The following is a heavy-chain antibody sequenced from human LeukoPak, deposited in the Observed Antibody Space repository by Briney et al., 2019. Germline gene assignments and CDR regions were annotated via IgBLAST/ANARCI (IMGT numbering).Heavy chain of an antibody. CDR2: INPSGGST. CDR1: GYTFTSYY. J-gene: IGHJ4*02. CDR3: ARDPPITMVRGVPLSDY. V-gene: IGHV1-46*01. D-gene: IGHD3-10*01. Sequence: ASVKVSCKASGYTFTSYYMHWVRQAPGQGLEWMGIINPSGGSTSYAQKFQGRVTMTRDTSTSTVYMELSSLRSEDTAVYYCARDPPITMVRGVPLSDYWGQGTLVTVSS.